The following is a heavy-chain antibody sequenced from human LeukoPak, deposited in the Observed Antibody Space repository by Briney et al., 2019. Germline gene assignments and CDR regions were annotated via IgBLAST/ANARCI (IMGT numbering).Heavy chain of an antibody. Sequence: GGSLRLSCVVSGFNFNPYYMSWIRQAPGKGLEWISYIGLHGYPLDYADSVKGRFTIPRDNAKDSLYLDMSSLTAEDTAVYYCARKDFSSGSFTYWGLGTLVTVSS. CDR1: GFNFNPYY. CDR2: IGLHGYPL. J-gene: IGHJ4*02. V-gene: IGHV3-11*04. CDR3: ARKDFSSGSFTY. D-gene: IGHD6-19*01.